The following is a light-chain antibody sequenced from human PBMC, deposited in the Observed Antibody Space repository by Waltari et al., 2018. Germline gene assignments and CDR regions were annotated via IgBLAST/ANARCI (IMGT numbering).Light chain of an antibody. Sequence: QSALTQPASVSGSPGPSIPIPCTGTSNDIGGSYLVSRYQQHPGEAPKVLIYEANKRPSGVSDRFSGSKSGNTASLTISGLQSEDEADYYCCSYASSPPSVVFGGGTKVTVL. V-gene: IGLV2-23*01. J-gene: IGLJ2*01. CDR1: SNDIGGSYL. CDR3: CSYASSPPSVV. CDR2: EAN.